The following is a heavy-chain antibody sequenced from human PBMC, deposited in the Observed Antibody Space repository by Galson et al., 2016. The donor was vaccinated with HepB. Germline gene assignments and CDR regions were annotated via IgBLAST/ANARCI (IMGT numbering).Heavy chain of an antibody. CDR2: INHSGTS. CDR3: ASPGTNAYLADV. D-gene: IGHD2-8*01. CDR1: GASFSSYY. Sequence: SETLSLTWAVYGASFSSYYWSWIRQPPGKGLEWIGEINHSGTSNYSPSLKSRVTISVDPSKNQVSLKLSSVTAADTGVYYCASPGTNAYLADVWGQGTTVTVSS. V-gene: IGHV4-34*01. J-gene: IGHJ6*02.